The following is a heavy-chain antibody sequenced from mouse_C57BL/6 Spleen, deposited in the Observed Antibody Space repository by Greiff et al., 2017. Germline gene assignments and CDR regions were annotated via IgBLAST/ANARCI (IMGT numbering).Heavy chain of an antibody. CDR2: IDPSDSYT. CDR1: GYTFTSYW. J-gene: IGHJ2*01. CDR3: ARGKLRLGC. D-gene: IGHD3-2*02. V-gene: IGHV1-50*01. Sequence: VQLQQPGAELVKPGASVKLSCKASGYTFTSYWMQWVKQRPGQGLEWIGEIDPSDSYTNYNQKFKGKATLTVDTSSSTAYMQLSSLTSEDSAVYYCARGKLRLGCWGKGTTLTVSS.